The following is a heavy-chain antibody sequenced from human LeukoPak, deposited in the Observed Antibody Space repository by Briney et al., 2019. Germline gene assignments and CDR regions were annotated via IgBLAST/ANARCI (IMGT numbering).Heavy chain of an antibody. J-gene: IGHJ5*02. V-gene: IGHV4-39*07. CDR1: GGSISSSSYY. CDR3: ARDGAPYGDYWFDP. D-gene: IGHD4-17*01. Sequence: SETLSLTCTVSGGSISSSSYYWGWIRQPPGKGLEWIGSIYYSGSTYYNPSLKSRVTISVDTSKNQFSLRLSSVTAADTAVYYCARDGAPYGDYWFDPWGQGTLVTVSS. CDR2: IYYSGST.